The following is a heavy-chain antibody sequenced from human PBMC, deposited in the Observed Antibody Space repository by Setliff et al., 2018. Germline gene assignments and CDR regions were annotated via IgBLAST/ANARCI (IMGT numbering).Heavy chain of an antibody. CDR1: GFTFAAYS. V-gene: IGHV3-23*01. Sequence: PGGSLRLSCEGSGFTFAAYSFTWVRQAPGKGLEFVSGIIQGGNTYYGDSVKGRFTMSRDNSKNTVYLQMNSRRVEDTAIYFCAKDRVPDNKWDFDYWGQGILVTVSS. CDR3: AKDRVPDNKWDFDY. J-gene: IGHJ4*02. D-gene: IGHD2-8*01. CDR2: IIQGGNT.